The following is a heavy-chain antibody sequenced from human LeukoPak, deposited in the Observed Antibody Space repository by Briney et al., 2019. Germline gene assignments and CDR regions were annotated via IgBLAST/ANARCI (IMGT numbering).Heavy chain of an antibody. V-gene: IGHV3-7*01. Sequence: GGSLRLSCAASGFTFSDYLMSCVRQAPGKGLEWVANIKQEGSEKHYVDSLRGRFTISRDNAKNSLDLQMNSLRAEDTAVYFCARDLYYFDSSGYYASDLWGQGTLVTVSS. D-gene: IGHD3-22*01. J-gene: IGHJ5*02. CDR3: ARDLYYFDSSGYYASDL. CDR1: GFTFSDYL. CDR2: IKQEGSEK.